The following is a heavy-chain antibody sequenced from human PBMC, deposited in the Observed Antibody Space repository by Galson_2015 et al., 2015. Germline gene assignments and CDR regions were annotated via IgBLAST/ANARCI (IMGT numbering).Heavy chain of an antibody. CDR1: GFTFSGSA. D-gene: IGHD4-17*01. V-gene: IGHV3-73*01. CDR3: TASSYHDYGDYGLFDY. CDR2: TRSKANSYAT. Sequence: SLRLSCAASGFTFSGSAMHWVRQASGKGLEWVGRTRSKANSYATAYAASVKGRFTISRDDSKNTAYLQMNSLKTEDTAVYYCTASSYHDYGDYGLFDYWGQGTLVTVSS. J-gene: IGHJ4*02.